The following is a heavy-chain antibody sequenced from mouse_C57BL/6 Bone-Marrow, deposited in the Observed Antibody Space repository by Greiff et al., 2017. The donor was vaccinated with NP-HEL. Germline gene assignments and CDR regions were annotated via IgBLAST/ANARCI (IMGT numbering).Heavy chain of an antibody. Sequence: EVQLQQSGAELVRPGASVKLSCTASGFNIKDDYMHWVKQRPEQGLEWIGWIDPENGDTEYASKFQGKATITADTSSNTAYLQLSSLTSEDTAVYYCTSGTNSMDYWGQGTSVTVSS. J-gene: IGHJ4*01. CDR3: TSGTNSMDY. V-gene: IGHV14-4*01. CDR1: GFNIKDDY. CDR2: IDPENGDT. D-gene: IGHD4-1*01.